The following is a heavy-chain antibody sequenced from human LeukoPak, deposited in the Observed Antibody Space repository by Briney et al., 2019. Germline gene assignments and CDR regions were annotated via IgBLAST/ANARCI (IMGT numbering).Heavy chain of an antibody. D-gene: IGHD4-17*01. CDR1: GGSFSGYY. V-gene: IGHV4-34*01. Sequence: SETLSLTCAVYGGSFSGYYWSWIRQPPGKGLEWIGEINHSGSANYNPSLKSRVTISVDTSKNQFSLKLSSVTAADTAVYYCARGYAAFDYWGQGTLVTVSS. J-gene: IGHJ4*02. CDR3: ARGYAAFDY. CDR2: INHSGSA.